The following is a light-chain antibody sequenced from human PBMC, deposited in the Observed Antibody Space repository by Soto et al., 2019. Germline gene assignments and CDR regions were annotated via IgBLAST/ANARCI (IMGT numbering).Light chain of an antibody. CDR3: QQYGSSPLSSIT. Sequence: SPGTLSLSPGERATLSCRASQSVSSSYLAWYQQKPGQAPRLLIYGASSRATGIPDRFSGSGSGTDFTLTISRLEPEDFAVYYCQQYGSSPLSSITFGQGTRLEIK. CDR2: GAS. J-gene: IGKJ5*01. V-gene: IGKV3-20*01. CDR1: QSVSSSY.